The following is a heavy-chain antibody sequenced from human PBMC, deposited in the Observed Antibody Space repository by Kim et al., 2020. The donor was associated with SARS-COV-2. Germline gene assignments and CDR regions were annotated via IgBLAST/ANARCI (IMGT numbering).Heavy chain of an antibody. D-gene: IGHD2-2*01. J-gene: IGHJ3*02. V-gene: IGHV3-30-3*01. Sequence: GGSLRLSCAASGFTFSSYAMHWVRQAPGKGLEWVAVISYDGSNKYYADSVKGRFTISRDNSKNTLYLQMNSLRAEDTAVYYCARLTIVVVPAANENDAFDIWGQGTMVTVSS. CDR3: ARLTIVVVPAANENDAFDI. CDR1: GFTFSSYA. CDR2: ISYDGSNK.